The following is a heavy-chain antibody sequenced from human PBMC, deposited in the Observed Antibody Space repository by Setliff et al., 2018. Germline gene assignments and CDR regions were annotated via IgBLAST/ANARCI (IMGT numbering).Heavy chain of an antibody. CDR1: GYTLTELS. J-gene: IGHJ6*02. Sequence: ASVKVSCKVSGYTLTELSMHWVRQAPGKGLEWMGGFDPEDGETIYAQKFQGRVTMTEDTSTDTAYMELSSLRSEDTAVYYCARDQASSGYDTYYYYYYGMDVWGQGTTVTVSS. CDR3: ARDQASSGYDTYYYYYYGMDV. D-gene: IGHD5-12*01. CDR2: FDPEDGET. V-gene: IGHV1-24*01.